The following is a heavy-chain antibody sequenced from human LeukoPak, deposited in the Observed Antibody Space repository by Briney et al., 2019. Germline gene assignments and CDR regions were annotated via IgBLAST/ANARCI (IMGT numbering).Heavy chain of an antibody. Sequence: SETLSLTCAVYGGSFSGYYWSWIRQPPGKGLEWIGEINHSGSTNYDPPLKSRVTISVDTSKNQFSLKLSSVTAADTAVYYCARGAYYYDSSGYYTDYWGQGTLVTVSS. CDR3: ARGAYYYDSSGYYTDY. CDR1: GGSFSGYY. V-gene: IGHV4-34*01. J-gene: IGHJ4*02. D-gene: IGHD3-22*01. CDR2: INHSGST.